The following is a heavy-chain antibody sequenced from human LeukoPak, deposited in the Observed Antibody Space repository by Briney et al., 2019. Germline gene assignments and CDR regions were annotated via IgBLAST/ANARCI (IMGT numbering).Heavy chain of an antibody. CDR2: IRQDGSEK. CDR1: GFTISNSW. V-gene: IGHV3-7*02. CDR3: ARGPPYYFGMDV. Sequence: GGSLRLSCEGSGFTISNSWMSWVRQAPGKGLEWVANIRQDGSEKYYVDSVKGRFTISRDNAKNSLYLQMNSLRGEDTAVYYCARGPPYYFGMDVWGQGTTVTVSS. J-gene: IGHJ6*02.